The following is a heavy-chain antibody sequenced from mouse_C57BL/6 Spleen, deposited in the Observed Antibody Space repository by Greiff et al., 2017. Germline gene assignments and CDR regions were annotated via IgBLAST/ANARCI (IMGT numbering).Heavy chain of an antibody. Sequence: VQLQQPGAELVMPGASVKLSCKASGYTFTSYWMHWVKQRPGQGLEWIGEIDPSDSYPNYNQKFKGKSTLTVDKSSSTASMQLSSLTSEDSAVYYFARSGFYDYDGNYAMDYWGQGTSVTVSS. CDR2: IDPSDSYP. CDR1: GYTFTSYW. CDR3: ARSGFYDYDGNYAMDY. J-gene: IGHJ4*01. V-gene: IGHV1-69*01. D-gene: IGHD2-4*01.